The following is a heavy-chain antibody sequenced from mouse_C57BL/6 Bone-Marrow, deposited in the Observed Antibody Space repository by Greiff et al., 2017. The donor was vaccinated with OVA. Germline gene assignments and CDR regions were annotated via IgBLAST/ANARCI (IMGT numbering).Heavy chain of an antibody. CDR1: GYTFTNYW. Sequence: QVQLQQSGAELVRPGTSVKMSCKASGYTFTNYWIGWAKQRPGHGLEWIGDIYPGGGYTNYNEKFKGKATLTAEKSSSTAYMQFSSLTSEDSAIYYCARLYYGSSYFDYWGQGTTLTVSS. CDR3: ARLYYGSSYFDY. J-gene: IGHJ2*01. D-gene: IGHD1-1*01. CDR2: IYPGGGYT. V-gene: IGHV1-63*01.